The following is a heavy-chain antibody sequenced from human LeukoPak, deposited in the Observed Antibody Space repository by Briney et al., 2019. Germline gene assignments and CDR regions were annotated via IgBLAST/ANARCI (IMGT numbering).Heavy chain of an antibody. CDR3: AREDSSSWYYFDY. CDR2: IYYSGST. D-gene: IGHD6-13*01. Sequence: SETLSLTCTVSGGSISSGGYYWSWIRQHPGQGLEWIGYIYYSGSTYYNPSLKSRVTMSVDTSKNQFSLRLSSVTAADTAVYYCAREDSSSWYYFDYWGQGTLVTVSS. V-gene: IGHV4-31*03. J-gene: IGHJ4*02. CDR1: GGSISSGGYY.